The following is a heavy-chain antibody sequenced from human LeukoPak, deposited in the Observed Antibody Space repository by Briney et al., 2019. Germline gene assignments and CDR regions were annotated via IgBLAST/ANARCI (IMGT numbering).Heavy chain of an antibody. J-gene: IGHJ4*02. CDR1: GYTFTSNY. CDR2: ISPSGGST. Sequence: GASVKVSCKAFGYTFTSNYMHWVRQAPGQGPEWMGVISPSGGSTTYAQKFQGRVTLTRDMSTSTDYLELSSLRSEDTAVYYCARVDYVWGSYRYQFLDYWGQGTLVTVSS. D-gene: IGHD3-16*02. V-gene: IGHV1-46*01. CDR3: ARVDYVWGSYRYQFLDY.